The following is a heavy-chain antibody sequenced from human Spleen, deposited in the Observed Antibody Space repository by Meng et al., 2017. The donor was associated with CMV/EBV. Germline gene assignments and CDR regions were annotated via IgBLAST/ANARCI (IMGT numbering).Heavy chain of an antibody. V-gene: IGHV3-NL1*01. Sequence: GESLKIPCAASGFTFSSYGMHWVRQAPGKGLEWVSVIYSGGSTNYADSVKGRFTISRDNSKNTLYFQMNSLRTEDTAVYYCARGILGAWGVFDIWGQGTMVTVSS. J-gene: IGHJ3*02. CDR1: GFTFSSYG. CDR3: ARGILGAWGVFDI. D-gene: IGHD3-3*01. CDR2: IYSGGST.